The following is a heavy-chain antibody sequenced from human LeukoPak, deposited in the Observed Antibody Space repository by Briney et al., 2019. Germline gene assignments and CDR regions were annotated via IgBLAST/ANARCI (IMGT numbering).Heavy chain of an antibody. J-gene: IGHJ6*02. CDR1: GGTFSSYA. CDR3: AREDRRPSGYYYYYGMDV. Sequence: GASVKVSCKASGGTFSSYAISWVRQAPGQGLEWMGRIIPILGIANYAQKFQGRVTITADNSTSTAYMELSSLRSEDTAVYYCAREDRRPSGYYYYYGMDVWGQGTTVTVSS. CDR2: IIPILGIA. V-gene: IGHV1-69*04.